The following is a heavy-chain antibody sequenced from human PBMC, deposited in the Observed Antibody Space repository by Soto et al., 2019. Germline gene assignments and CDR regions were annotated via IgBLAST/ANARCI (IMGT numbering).Heavy chain of an antibody. Sequence: HPGGSLRLSCAASGFTFSSYAMHWVRQAPGKGLEWVAVISYDGSNKYYADSVKGRFTISRDNSKNTLYLQMNSLRAEDTAVYYCARGPQTLVVRSLNIWGQGTMVTVSS. D-gene: IGHD2-2*01. V-gene: IGHV3-30-3*01. J-gene: IGHJ3*02. CDR2: ISYDGSNK. CDR3: ARGPQTLVVRSLNI. CDR1: GFTFSSYA.